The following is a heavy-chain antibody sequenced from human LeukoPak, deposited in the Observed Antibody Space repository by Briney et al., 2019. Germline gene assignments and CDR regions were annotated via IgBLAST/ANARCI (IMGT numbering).Heavy chain of an antibody. CDR1: GGSFSGYY. J-gene: IGHJ4*02. V-gene: IGHV4-34*01. CDR2: INHSGST. Sequence: SETLSLTCAVYGGSFSGYYWSWIRQPPGKGLEWNGEINHSGSTNYNPSLKSRVTISVDTSKNQFSLKLSSVTAADTAVYYCARGKRSGGSGSYPSPSFDYWGQGTLVTVSS. CDR3: ARGKRSGGSGSYPSPSFDY. D-gene: IGHD3-10*01.